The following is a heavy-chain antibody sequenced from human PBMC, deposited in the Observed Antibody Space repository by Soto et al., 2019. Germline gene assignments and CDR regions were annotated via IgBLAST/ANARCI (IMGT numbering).Heavy chain of an antibody. Sequence: QVQLQQWGAGLLKPSETLSLTCAVYGGSFSGYYWSWIRQPPGKGLEWIGEINHSGSTNYNPSLKSRVTISVDTSKNQFYLKLSSVTAADTAVYYCARGRGIAVARRWFDPWGQGTLVTVSS. CDR3: ARGRGIAVARRWFDP. D-gene: IGHD6-19*01. CDR2: INHSGST. V-gene: IGHV4-34*01. CDR1: GGSFSGYY. J-gene: IGHJ5*02.